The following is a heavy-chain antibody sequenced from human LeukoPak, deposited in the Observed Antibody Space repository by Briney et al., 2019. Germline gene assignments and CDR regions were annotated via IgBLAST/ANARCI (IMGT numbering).Heavy chain of an antibody. Sequence: GGSLRLSCAASGSTFSAYVMAWVRQAPGKGLEWVSAISGPGDNTYYADSVKGRFTISRDNSKNTLYLQSHSLRAEDTAVYYCAKEYSSGWYDWGQGTLVTVSS. J-gene: IGHJ4*02. D-gene: IGHD6-19*01. V-gene: IGHV3-23*01. CDR3: AKEYSSGWYD. CDR2: ISGPGDNT. CDR1: GSTFSAYV.